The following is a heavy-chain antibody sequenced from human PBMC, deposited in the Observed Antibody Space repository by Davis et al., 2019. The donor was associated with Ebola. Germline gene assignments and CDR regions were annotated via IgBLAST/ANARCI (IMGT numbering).Heavy chain of an antibody. D-gene: IGHD3-3*01. J-gene: IGHJ4*02. CDR2: INAGNGNT. Sequence: ASVKVSCKASGYTFTGYYMHWVRQAPGQGLEWMGWINAGNGNTKYSQKFQGRVTITRDTSASTAYMELSSLRSEDTAVYYCARGTIFGVSDFDYWGQGTLVTVSS. CDR1: GYTFTGYY. V-gene: IGHV1-3*01. CDR3: ARGTIFGVSDFDY.